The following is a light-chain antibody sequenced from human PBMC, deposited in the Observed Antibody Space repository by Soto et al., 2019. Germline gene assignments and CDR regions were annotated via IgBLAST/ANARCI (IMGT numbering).Light chain of an antibody. J-gene: IGKJ1*01. Sequence: DIVMTQSPLSLPVTPGEPASISCRSSQSLLHSNGYNYLDWYLQKPGQSPQLLIYLGSNWSSGVPDRFSGSGSGTDFTLKISRVEAEDVGVYYCMQALQTPRTFGQGTKVEIK. CDR1: QSLLHSNGYNY. CDR2: LGS. V-gene: IGKV2-28*01. CDR3: MQALQTPRT.